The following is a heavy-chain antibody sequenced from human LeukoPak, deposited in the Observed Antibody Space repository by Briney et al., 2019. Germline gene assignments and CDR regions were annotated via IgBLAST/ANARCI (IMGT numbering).Heavy chain of an antibody. CDR2: ISSSTSTI. J-gene: IGHJ4*02. D-gene: IGHD2-21*02. Sequence: GGSLRLSCAASGFTFSVYGMNWVRQAPGKGLEWISYISSSTSTINYADSVKGRFTISRDNSKNTLYLQMNSLRAEDTAVYYCAKVIHIVVVTAPLDYWGQGTLVTVSS. CDR1: GFTFSVYG. CDR3: AKVIHIVVVTAPLDY. V-gene: IGHV3-48*01.